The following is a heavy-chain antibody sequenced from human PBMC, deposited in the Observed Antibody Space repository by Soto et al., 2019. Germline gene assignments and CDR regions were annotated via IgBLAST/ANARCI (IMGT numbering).Heavy chain of an antibody. J-gene: IGHJ4*02. Sequence: QVQLVESGGGVVQPGKSLRLSCAASGFTFSDYGIHWVRQPPGKGLDWVAVISYDGRQKYYADSVKGRFTISRDNSKNTLYLQMNSLRDEDTAVYYCAKDKVDYTTSPTFDYWGQGALVTVSS. D-gene: IGHD4-4*01. CDR2: ISYDGRQK. CDR1: GFTFSDYG. V-gene: IGHV3-30*18. CDR3: AKDKVDYTTSPTFDY.